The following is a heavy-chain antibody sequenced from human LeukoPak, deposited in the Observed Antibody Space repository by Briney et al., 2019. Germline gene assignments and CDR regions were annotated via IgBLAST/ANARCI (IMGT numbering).Heavy chain of an antibody. D-gene: IGHD6-19*01. V-gene: IGHV4-38-2*02. CDR2: IYHSGST. Sequence: SETLSLTCTVSGYSISSHYYWGWIRQPPGKGLEWIGSIYHSGSTYYNPSLKSRVTISVDTSKNQFSLKLRSVTAADTAVYYCARFPLEPYTSGAIDYWGQGTLVTVSS. CDR3: ARFPLEPYTSGAIDY. J-gene: IGHJ4*02. CDR1: GYSISSHYY.